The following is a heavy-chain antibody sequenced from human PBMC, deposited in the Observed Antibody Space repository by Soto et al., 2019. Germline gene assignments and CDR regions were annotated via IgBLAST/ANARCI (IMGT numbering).Heavy chain of an antibody. CDR1: YASVSKYY. CDR2: ISHTGYT. J-gene: IGHJ4*02. Sequence: KTSETLSLTCSVSYASVSKYYWSWIRQPPGKGLEWIGYISHTGYTSYNPSLESRLTISMDKSKNQLSLNLNSVTTADTAVYYCARGQLLFAYWGQGTPVTVSS. V-gene: IGHV4-59*02. D-gene: IGHD3-10*02. CDR3: ARGQLLFAY.